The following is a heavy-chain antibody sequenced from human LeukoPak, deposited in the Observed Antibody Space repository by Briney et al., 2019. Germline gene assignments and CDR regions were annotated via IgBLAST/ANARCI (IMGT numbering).Heavy chain of an antibody. Sequence: GGSLRLSCVASGFTFSTYTMSWVRQAPGTGLEWVSAIRSTGDNTYYADSVKGRFTISRDNSKNTLYLQMDSLRAEDTAVYYCAKDSISRYYYDSSGYSDYWGQGNLVTVSS. CDR3: AKDSISRYYYDSSGYSDY. CDR2: IRSTGDNT. D-gene: IGHD3-22*01. CDR1: GFTFSTYT. J-gene: IGHJ4*02. V-gene: IGHV3-23*01.